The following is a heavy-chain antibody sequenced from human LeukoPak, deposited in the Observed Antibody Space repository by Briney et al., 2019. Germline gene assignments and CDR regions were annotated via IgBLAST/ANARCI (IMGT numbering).Heavy chain of an antibody. V-gene: IGHV1-69*04. J-gene: IGHJ3*02. CDR2: IIPTLDVA. Sequence: SVKVSCKASGDNFDTYVVTWVRQAPGQGLEWMGRIIPTLDVANFAQKFNGRVSITADKSTNTAHLELSSLRSEDTAVYYCTREGVYSPDPSSYHRLPFDIWGKGTVVIVSS. CDR3: TREGVYSPDPSSYHRLPFDI. D-gene: IGHD3-16*02. CDR1: GDNFDTYV.